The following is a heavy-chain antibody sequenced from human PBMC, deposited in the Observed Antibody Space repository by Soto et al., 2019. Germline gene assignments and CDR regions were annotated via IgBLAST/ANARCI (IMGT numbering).Heavy chain of an antibody. D-gene: IGHD6-19*01. J-gene: IGHJ4*02. V-gene: IGHV4-59*01. CDR2: IYYSGIT. CDR3: AREGAVDGTGFGY. CDR1: DVSISVYY. Sequence: SETLSLTCTVSDVSISVYYWSWIRQPPGKGLEWIGYIYYSGITNYNPSLKSRVTMSVETSKNQFSLKLSSVTAADTAVYYCAREGAVDGTGFGYWGQGGVVTVSS.